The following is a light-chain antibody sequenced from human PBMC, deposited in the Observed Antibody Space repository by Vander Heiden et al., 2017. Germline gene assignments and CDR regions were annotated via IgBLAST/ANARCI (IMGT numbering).Light chain of an antibody. CDR1: KLWEKQ. V-gene: IGLV3-1*01. J-gene: IGLJ1*01. CDR2: QNQ. Sequence: SYELTQPPSVAVFPGQTASITCSGNKLWEKQASWHQQKPGQSPVLVINQNQKRTSGIPERFSGSNAGNTATLTISGTQAMDEADYYCQAWDSSNAYVFGTGTKVTVL. CDR3: QAWDSSNAYV.